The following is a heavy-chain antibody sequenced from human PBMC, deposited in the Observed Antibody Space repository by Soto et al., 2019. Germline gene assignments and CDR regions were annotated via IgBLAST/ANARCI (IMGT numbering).Heavy chain of an antibody. CDR2: ISDSSGRT. CDR3: AKAQYCSGGSRYGWVDAFVI. D-gene: IGHD2-15*01. V-gene: IGHV3-23*01. CDR1: RFTFSNYA. J-gene: IGHJ3*02. Sequence: EVQLLESGGGLVQPGGSLRLSCAASRFTFSNYAMNWVRQAPGKGLAWVSAISDSSGRTSYADSVKCRFTGSRDNSKNSLYLQLSSLCAEDSAVNSCAKAQYCSGGSRYGWVDAFVICVQSTMLTVSS.